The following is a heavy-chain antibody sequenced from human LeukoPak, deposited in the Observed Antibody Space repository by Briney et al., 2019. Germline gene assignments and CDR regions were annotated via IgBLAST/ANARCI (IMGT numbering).Heavy chain of an antibody. CDR3: AREGRSSSWYRDWFDP. D-gene: IGHD6-13*01. Sequence: SQTLSLTCAISGDSVSSNSAAWNWIRQSPSRGLEWLGRTYYRSKWYNDYAVSVKSRITINPDTSKNQFSLQLNSVTPEDTAVYYCAREGRSSSWYRDWFDPWGQGTLVTVSS. CDR1: GDSVSSNSAA. CDR2: TYYRSKWYN. J-gene: IGHJ5*02. V-gene: IGHV6-1*01.